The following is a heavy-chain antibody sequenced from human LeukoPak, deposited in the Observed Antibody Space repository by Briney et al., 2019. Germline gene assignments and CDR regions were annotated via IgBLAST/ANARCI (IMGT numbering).Heavy chain of an antibody. V-gene: IGHV1-2*02. J-gene: IGHJ5*02. CDR3: GRRKIAGTAFDP. Sequence: GASVKVSCKASGYTFTGYYMHWVRQAPGQGLEWMGWINPNSGGTNYAQKFQGRVTMTRDTSISTAYMELSRLRSDDTAVYYCGRRKIAGTAFDPWGQGTLVTVSS. CDR2: INPNSGGT. D-gene: IGHD1-1*01. CDR1: GYTFTGYY.